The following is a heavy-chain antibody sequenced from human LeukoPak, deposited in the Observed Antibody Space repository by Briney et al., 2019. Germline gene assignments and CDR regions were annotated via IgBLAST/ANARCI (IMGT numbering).Heavy chain of an antibody. D-gene: IGHD7-27*01. CDR3: AKDATIGLGIDGYFDY. CDR1: GFTFSSYA. J-gene: IGHJ4*02. V-gene: IGHV3-23*01. CDR2: IRHSGGNT. Sequence: PGGSLRLSCAASGFTFSSYAMSWVRQAPGKGLEWVSAIRHSGGNTYYADSVRGRFTISRDNAKNSLYLQMNSLRAEDMALYYCAKDATIGLGIDGYFDYWGQGTLVTVSS.